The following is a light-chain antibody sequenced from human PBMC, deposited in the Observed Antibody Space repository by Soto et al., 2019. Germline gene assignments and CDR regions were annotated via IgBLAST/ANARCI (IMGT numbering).Light chain of an antibody. Sequence: EVVLTLSPGALSLSPGDRPTLSCRGSQNIKSNYLAWYRQNPGQAPRLLIYGSSSRATGIPDRFSGSGSGTDFTLTINRLEPEDFAVFYCQHYGTSPWTFGQGTKVDIK. CDR2: GSS. J-gene: IGKJ1*01. CDR3: QHYGTSPWT. CDR1: QNIKSNY. V-gene: IGKV3-20*01.